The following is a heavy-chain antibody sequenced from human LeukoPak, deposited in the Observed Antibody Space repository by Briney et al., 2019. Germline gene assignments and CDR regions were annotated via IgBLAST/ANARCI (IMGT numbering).Heavy chain of an antibody. V-gene: IGHV4-4*07. Sequence: PSETPSLTCTVSGGSISSYYWSWIRQPAGKGLEWTGRIHTSGSTNYNPSLKSRVTMSVDTSKNQISLKLSSVTAADTAVYYCARDGGSGWYDYWGQGTLVTVSS. CDR2: IHTSGST. CDR1: GGSISSYY. D-gene: IGHD6-19*01. J-gene: IGHJ4*02. CDR3: ARDGGSGWYDY.